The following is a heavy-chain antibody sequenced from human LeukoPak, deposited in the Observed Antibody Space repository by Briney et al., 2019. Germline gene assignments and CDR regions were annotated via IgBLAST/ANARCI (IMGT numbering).Heavy chain of an antibody. J-gene: IGHJ4*02. CDR3: ARDYGGGDIVVVPAAYFDY. CDR2: IIPIFGTA. V-gene: IGHV1-69*06. D-gene: IGHD2-2*01. CDR1: GGTFSSYA. Sequence: AAVKVSCKASGGTFSSYAISWVRPAPGQGLAWMGGIIPIFGTAKYAQKFQGRVMITADKSTSTAYMELSSLRSEDTAVYYGARDYGGGDIVVVPAAYFDYWGQGTLVTVSS.